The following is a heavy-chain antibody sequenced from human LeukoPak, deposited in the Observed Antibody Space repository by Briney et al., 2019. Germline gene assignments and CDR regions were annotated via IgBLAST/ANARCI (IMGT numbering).Heavy chain of an antibody. CDR3: AKGYGSGSYYNQFYFDY. V-gene: IGHV3-23*01. CDR2: ISGSGGST. CDR1: GFTFSSYG. J-gene: IGHJ4*02. Sequence: PGGSLRLSCAASGFTFSSYGMSWVRQAPGKGLEWVSAISGSGGSTYYADSVKGRFTISRDNSKNTLYLQMNSLRAEDTAVYYCAKGYGSGSYYNQFYFDYWGQGTLVTVSS. D-gene: IGHD3-10*01.